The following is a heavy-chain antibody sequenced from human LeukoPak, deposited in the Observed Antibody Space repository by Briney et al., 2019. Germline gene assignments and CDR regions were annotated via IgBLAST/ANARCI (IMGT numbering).Heavy chain of an antibody. D-gene: IGHD5-12*01. CDR1: GFTLSSYW. CDR3: ARAVVMVGLYSGYAFDY. Sequence: PGGSLRLSCAASGFTLSSYWMSWVRQAPGKGLEWVANIKQDGSEKYYVDSVKGRFTISRDNAKNSLYLQMNSLRAEDTAVYYCARAVVMVGLYSGYAFDYWGQGTLVTVSS. J-gene: IGHJ4*02. V-gene: IGHV3-7*01. CDR2: IKQDGSEK.